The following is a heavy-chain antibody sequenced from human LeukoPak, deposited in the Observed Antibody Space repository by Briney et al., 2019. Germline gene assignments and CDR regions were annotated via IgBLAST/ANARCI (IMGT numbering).Heavy chain of an antibody. CDR3: AGDYDSSGYYYSS. V-gene: IGHV4-34*01. D-gene: IGHD3-22*01. Sequence: RPSETLSLTCAVYGGSFSTYYWSWIRQPPGKGLEWIGEINHSGSTNYNPSLKSRVTISVDMSKNQFSLKLSSVTAADTAVYYCAGDYDSSGYYYSSWGQGTLVTVSS. CDR2: INHSGST. CDR1: GGSFSTYY. J-gene: IGHJ5*02.